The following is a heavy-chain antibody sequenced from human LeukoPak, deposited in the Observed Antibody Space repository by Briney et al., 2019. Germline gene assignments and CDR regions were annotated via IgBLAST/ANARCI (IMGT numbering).Heavy chain of an antibody. CDR3: ARRAQLLGYYYYGMDV. V-gene: IGHV4-31*03. J-gene: IGHJ6*02. CDR2: IYYSGST. CDR1: GGSISSGGYY. D-gene: IGHD2-2*01. Sequence: SETLSLTCTVSGGSISSGGYYWSWIRQHPGKGLEWIGYIYYSGSTYYNPSLKSRVTISVDTSKNQFSLKLSSVTAADTAVYYCARRAQLLGYYYYGMDVWGQGTTVTVSS.